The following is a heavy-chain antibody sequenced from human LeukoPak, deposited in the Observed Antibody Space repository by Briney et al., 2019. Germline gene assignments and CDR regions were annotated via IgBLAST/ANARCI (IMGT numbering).Heavy chain of an antibody. CDR2: IIPIFGTA. CDR1: GYTFTSYG. Sequence: SVKVSCKASGYTFTSYGISWVRQAPGQGLEWMGGIIPIFGTANYAQKFQGRVTITADKSTSTAYMELSSLRSEDTAVYYCARAGGSYYTSDYYYMDVWGKGTTVTVSS. V-gene: IGHV1-69*06. D-gene: IGHD1-26*01. CDR3: ARAGGSYYTSDYYYMDV. J-gene: IGHJ6*03.